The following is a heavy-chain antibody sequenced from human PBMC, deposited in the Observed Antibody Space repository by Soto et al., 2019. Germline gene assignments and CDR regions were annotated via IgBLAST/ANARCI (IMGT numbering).Heavy chain of an antibody. D-gene: IGHD6-6*01. CDR1: GFTFSNYG. J-gene: IGHJ4*02. CDR3: ASRSGQLPYYFDY. V-gene: IGHV1-18*03. Sequence: QVRLVQSGAEVKKPGASVKVSCKASGFTFSNYGITWLRQAPGQGPEWMGWISASKGNTNYAQKFQDRVTMTPDSSTSTTYMHLRRLRSDDMAVYYCASRSGQLPYYFDYWGQGTQVTVSA. CDR2: ISASKGNT.